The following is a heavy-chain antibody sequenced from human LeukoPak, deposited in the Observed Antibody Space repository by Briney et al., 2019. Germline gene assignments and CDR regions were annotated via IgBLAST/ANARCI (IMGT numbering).Heavy chain of an antibody. J-gene: IGHJ4*02. Sequence: GASVKVSCKVSGYTLTELSMHWVRQAPGQGLEWMGGIIPIFGTANYAQKLQGRVTIIADKSTSTVYMELNSLKSEDTAVYYCARGWDYDSGGRPTAYVYWGQGTLVTVSS. V-gene: IGHV1-69*06. CDR1: GYTLTELS. D-gene: IGHD3-22*01. CDR2: IIPIFGTA. CDR3: ARGWDYDSGGRPTAYVY.